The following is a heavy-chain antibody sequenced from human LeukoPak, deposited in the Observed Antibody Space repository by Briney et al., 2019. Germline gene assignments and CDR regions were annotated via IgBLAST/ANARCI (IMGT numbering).Heavy chain of an antibody. V-gene: IGHV3-30-3*01. D-gene: IGHD2-2*01. Sequence: GGSLRLSCAASGFTFSSYAMHWVRQAPGKGLEWVAVISYDGSNKYYADSVKGRFTISRDNSKNTLYLQMNSLRAEDTAVYYCATRASRYCSSTSRQKVSYYYYGMDVWGQGTTVTVSS. CDR1: GFTFSSYA. CDR3: ATRASRYCSSTSRQKVSYYYYGMDV. CDR2: ISYDGSNK. J-gene: IGHJ6*02.